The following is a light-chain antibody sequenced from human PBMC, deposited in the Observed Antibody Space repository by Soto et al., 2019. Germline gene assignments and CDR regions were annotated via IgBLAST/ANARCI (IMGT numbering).Light chain of an antibody. CDR3: QSYDSSLSSVV. J-gene: IGLJ2*01. V-gene: IGLV1-40*01. CDR2: GNN. CDR1: SSNIGAGYD. Sequence: QSVLTQPPSVSGAPGQRVTISCTGSSSNIGAGYDIHWYQQLPETAPKLLIYGNNNRPSGVPDRFSGSKSGTSASLAITGIQAEDEADYYCQSYDSSLSSVVFGGGTKVTVL.